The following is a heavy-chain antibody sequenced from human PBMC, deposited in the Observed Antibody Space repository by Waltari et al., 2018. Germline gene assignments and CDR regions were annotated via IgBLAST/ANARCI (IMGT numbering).Heavy chain of an antibody. CDR3: ARQIGTGIDDAFDI. D-gene: IGHD3-10*01. Sequence: QVQLQESGPGLVKPSETLSLTCAVSGYSISSGYYWGWLRQPPGKGLEWIGSIYHVGSTYYTPSLKSRVTISVDTSKNQFSLKLSSVTAADTAVYYCARQIGTGIDDAFDIWGQGTMVTVSS. V-gene: IGHV4-38-2*01. CDR2: IYHVGST. J-gene: IGHJ3*02. CDR1: GYSISSGYY.